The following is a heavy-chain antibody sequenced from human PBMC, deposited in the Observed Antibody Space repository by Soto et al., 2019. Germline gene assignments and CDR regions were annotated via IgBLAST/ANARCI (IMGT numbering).Heavy chain of an antibody. D-gene: IGHD3-9*01. J-gene: IGHJ4*02. Sequence: GGSLRLSCAASGFTFSSYAMHWVRQAPGKGLEWVAVISYDGSNKYYADSVKGRFTISRDNSKNTLYLQMNSLRAEDTAVYYCARDRYYDILTGMDWGQGTLVTVSS. V-gene: IGHV3-30-3*01. CDR1: GFTFSSYA. CDR3: ARDRYYDILTGMD. CDR2: ISYDGSNK.